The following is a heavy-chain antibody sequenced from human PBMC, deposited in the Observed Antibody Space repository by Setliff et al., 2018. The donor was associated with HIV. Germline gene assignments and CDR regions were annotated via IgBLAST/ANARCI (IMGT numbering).Heavy chain of an antibody. J-gene: IGHJ4*02. Sequence: GGSLRLSCGGSGFTFRSYGMSWVRQSPGKGLEWVSHISGTGDHTAYADSVKGRFTISRDNSKNTIYLHMVSLRAEDTAVYFCAKGNYRFENWGQGTLVTVSS. V-gene: IGHV3-23*01. CDR1: GFTFRSYG. CDR3: AKGNYRFEN. D-gene: IGHD3-16*02. CDR2: ISGTGDHT.